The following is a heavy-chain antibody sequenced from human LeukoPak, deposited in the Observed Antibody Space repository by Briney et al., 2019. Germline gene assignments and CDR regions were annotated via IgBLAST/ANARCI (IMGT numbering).Heavy chain of an antibody. CDR3: AREVTLWAFDI. J-gene: IGHJ3*02. D-gene: IGHD5-18*01. V-gene: IGHV1-69*04. CDR2: IIPILGIA. CDR1: GGTFSSYA. Sequence: ASVKVSCKASGGTFSSYAISWVRQAPGQGLEWMGRIIPILGIANYAQKFQGRVTITADKSTSTAYMELSSLRSEDTAVYYCAREVTLWAFDIWGKGTMVTVSS.